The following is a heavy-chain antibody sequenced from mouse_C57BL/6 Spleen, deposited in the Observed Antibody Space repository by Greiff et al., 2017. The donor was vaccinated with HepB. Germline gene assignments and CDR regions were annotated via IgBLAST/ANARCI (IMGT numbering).Heavy chain of an antibody. Sequence: EVQLVESEGGLVQPGRSMKLSCTASGFTFSDYYMAWVRQVPEKGLEWVANINYDGSSTYYLDSLKSRFIISRDNAKNILYLQMSSLKSEDTATYYCARALYGSSRAWFAYWGQGTLVTVSA. CDR2: INYDGSST. CDR3: ARALYGSSRAWFAY. J-gene: IGHJ3*01. V-gene: IGHV5-16*01. CDR1: GFTFSDYY. D-gene: IGHD1-1*01.